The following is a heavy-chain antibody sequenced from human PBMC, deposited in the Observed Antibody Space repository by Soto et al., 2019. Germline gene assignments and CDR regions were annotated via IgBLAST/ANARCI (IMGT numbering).Heavy chain of an antibody. J-gene: IGHJ6*02. D-gene: IGHD2-15*01. CDR3: AKELQRGMDV. CDR2: VHPNSGGT. Sequence: ASVKVSCKASGYTFSVYHMHWVRQAPGQGLEWMGLVHPNSGGTNYAQSFEGRVTMTRDTSINTAYMELSRLTSDDTAVYYCAKELQRGMDVWGQGTTVTVSS. V-gene: IGHV1-2*02. CDR1: GYTFSVYH.